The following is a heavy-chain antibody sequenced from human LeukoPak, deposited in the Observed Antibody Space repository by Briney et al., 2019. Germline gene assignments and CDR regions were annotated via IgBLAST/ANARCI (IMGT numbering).Heavy chain of an antibody. Sequence: SETLSLTCTVSGGSISSSSYYWGWIRQPPGKGLEWIGSLYYSGSTYYNPSLKSRVTISVDTSKNQFSLKLSSVIAADTAVYYCARGRAGDSSGWYSRTGFDYWGQGTLVTVSS. CDR2: LYYSGST. CDR1: GGSISSSSYY. CDR3: ARGRAGDSSGWYSRTGFDY. V-gene: IGHV4-39*01. J-gene: IGHJ4*02. D-gene: IGHD6-19*01.